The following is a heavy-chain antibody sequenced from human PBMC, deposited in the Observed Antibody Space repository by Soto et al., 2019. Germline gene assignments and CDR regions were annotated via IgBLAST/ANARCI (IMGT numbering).Heavy chain of an antibody. V-gene: IGHV2-5*02. Sequence: QITLKESGPTLVIPTQTLTLTCTFSGFSLNTRGVGVGWIRQPPGKALEWVALIHWDDEKRYSPSLRNTLTITKDTSKTQVVPIMTNMEPVDTATSYGAYGPFVLASGWNGDFWGQGILVTVSS. J-gene: IGHJ4*02. CDR3: AYGPFVLASGWNGDF. CDR2: IHWDDEK. CDR1: GFSLNTRGVG. D-gene: IGHD6-19*01.